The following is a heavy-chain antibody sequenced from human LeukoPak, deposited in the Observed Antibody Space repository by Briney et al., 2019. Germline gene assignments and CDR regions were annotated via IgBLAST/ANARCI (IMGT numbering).Heavy chain of an antibody. CDR2: IYTSGST. D-gene: IGHD2-15*01. V-gene: IGHV4-4*07. CDR1: GGSISSYY. CDR3: ARDQENCSGGSCYPNWFDP. Sequence: SQTLSLTCTVSGGSISSYYWSWIRQPAGKRLEWIGRIYTSGSTNYNPSLKSRVTMSVDTSKNQFSLKLSSVTAADAAVYYCARDQENCSGGSCYPNWFDPWGQGTLVTVSS. J-gene: IGHJ5*02.